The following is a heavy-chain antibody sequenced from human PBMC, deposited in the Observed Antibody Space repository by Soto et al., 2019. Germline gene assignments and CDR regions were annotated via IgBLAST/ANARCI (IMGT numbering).Heavy chain of an antibody. CDR2: IYTSGST. CDR3: ARDREGSSWSRYYYYGMDV. CDR1: GGSISSYY. J-gene: IGHJ6*02. V-gene: IGHV4-4*07. Sequence: SETLSLTCTVSGGSISSYYWSWIRQPAGKGLEWIGRIYTSGSTNYNPSLKSRVTMSVDTSKSQFSPKLSSVTAADTAVYYCARDREGSSWSRYYYYGMDVWGQGTTVTVS. D-gene: IGHD6-13*01.